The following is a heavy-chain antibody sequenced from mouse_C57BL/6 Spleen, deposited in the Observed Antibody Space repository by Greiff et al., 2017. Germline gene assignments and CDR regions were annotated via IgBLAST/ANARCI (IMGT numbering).Heavy chain of an antibody. Sequence: VQLQQSGPELVKPGASVKISCKASGYAFSSSWMNWVKRRPGKGLEWIGRIYPGDGDTNYNGKFKGKATLTADKSSSTAYMQLSSLTSEDSAVYFCARYYYDYGDFDYWGQGTTLTVSS. CDR3: ARYYYDYGDFDY. D-gene: IGHD2-4*01. V-gene: IGHV1-82*01. J-gene: IGHJ2*01. CDR2: IYPGDGDT. CDR1: GYAFSSSW.